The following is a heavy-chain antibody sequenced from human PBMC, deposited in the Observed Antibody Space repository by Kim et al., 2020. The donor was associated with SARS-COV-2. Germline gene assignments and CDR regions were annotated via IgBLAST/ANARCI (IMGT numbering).Heavy chain of an antibody. V-gene: IGHV4-59*08. Sequence: SETLSLTCSVSGFSITNYYWSWIRQPPGKGLEWIGYIFSSGTTTYNPSLSSRVSLSVVMSKNQFSLELSSVTAADTAVYYCARLGTLPWYFDIWGRGTLVTVSS. D-gene: IGHD1-1*01. CDR3: ARLGTLPWYFDI. CDR2: IFSSGTT. J-gene: IGHJ2*01. CDR1: GFSITNYY.